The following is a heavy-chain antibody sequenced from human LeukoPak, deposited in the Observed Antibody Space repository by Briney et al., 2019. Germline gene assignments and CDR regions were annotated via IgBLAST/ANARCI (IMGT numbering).Heavy chain of an antibody. J-gene: IGHJ3*02. CDR1: GGSFSGYY. V-gene: IGHV4-34*01. Sequence: SETLSLTCAVYGGSFSGYYWSWIRQPPGKGLEWIGEINHSGSTNYNPSLKSRVTISVDTPKNQFSLKLSSVTAADTAVYYCARGLLRYYDFLSGYPDAFDIWGQGTMVTVSS. CDR3: ARGLLRYYDFLSGYPDAFDI. D-gene: IGHD3-3*01. CDR2: INHSGST.